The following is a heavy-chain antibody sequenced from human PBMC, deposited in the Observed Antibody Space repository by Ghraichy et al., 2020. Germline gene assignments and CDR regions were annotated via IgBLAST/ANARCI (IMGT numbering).Heavy chain of an antibody. CDR2: IYYSGST. D-gene: IGHD5-18*01. CDR1: GGSISSYY. CDR3: ARDYGRSAMFHYYYYGMDV. Sequence: SETLSLTCTVSGGSISSYYWSWIRQPPGKGLEWIGYIYYSGSTNYNPSLKSRVTISVDTSKNQFSLKLSSVTAADTAVYYCARDYGRSAMFHYYYYGMDVWGQGTTVTVSS. V-gene: IGHV4-59*01. J-gene: IGHJ6*02.